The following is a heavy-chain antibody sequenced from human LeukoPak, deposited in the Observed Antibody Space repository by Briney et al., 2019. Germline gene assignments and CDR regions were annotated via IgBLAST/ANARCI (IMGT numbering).Heavy chain of an antibody. CDR1: GFTFSSYE. Sequence: GGSLRLSCAASGFTFSSYEMNWVRQAPGKGLEWVSSISSSGTYIYYADSVKGRFTISRDNAKNSLYLQMNSLRAEDMAVYYCARDIYCSSISCYGYYYYMDVWGKGTTVTISS. CDR2: ISSSGTYI. J-gene: IGHJ6*03. V-gene: IGHV3-21*01. CDR3: ARDIYCSSISCYGYYYYMDV. D-gene: IGHD2-2*01.